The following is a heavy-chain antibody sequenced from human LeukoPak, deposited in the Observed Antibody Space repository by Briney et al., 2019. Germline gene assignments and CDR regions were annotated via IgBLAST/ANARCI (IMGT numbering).Heavy chain of an antibody. CDR2: IYYSGST. CDR1: GGSISSYY. Sequence: SETLSLTCTVSGGSISSYYWSWIRQPPGKGLEWIGYIYYSGSTNYNPSLKSRVTISVDTSKNQFSLKLSSVTAADTAAYYCAREGSGYTNDAFDIWGQGTMVTVSS. CDR3: AREGSGYTNDAFDI. V-gene: IGHV4-59*01. J-gene: IGHJ3*02. D-gene: IGHD5-12*01.